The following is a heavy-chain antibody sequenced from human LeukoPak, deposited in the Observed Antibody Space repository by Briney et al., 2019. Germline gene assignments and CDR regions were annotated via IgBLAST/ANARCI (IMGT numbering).Heavy chain of an antibody. Sequence: SETLSLTCTVSGGSVNTNSYNWGWIRQPPGKGLEWIGTIFYGGSTYYNPSLKSRVTISVDTSKNQFSLTLSSVTAADTAVYYCAKDDDVLIWVSAFDIWGQGTMVTVSS. J-gene: IGHJ3*02. CDR3: AKDDDVLIWVSAFDI. CDR2: IFYGGST. CDR1: GGSVNTNSYN. V-gene: IGHV4-39*02. D-gene: IGHD2-8*01.